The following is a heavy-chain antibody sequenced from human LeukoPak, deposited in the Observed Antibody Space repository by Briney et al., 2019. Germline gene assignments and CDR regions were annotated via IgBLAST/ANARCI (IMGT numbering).Heavy chain of an antibody. D-gene: IGHD3-10*01. CDR2: IKSKTDGGTT. CDR1: GFTFSNAW. CDR3: TTTRLLWFGELANDY. V-gene: IGHV3-15*01. Sequence: PGGSLRLSCAASGFTFSNAWMSWVRQAPGKGLEWVGRIKSKTDGGTTDYAAPVKGRFTITRDDSKNTLYLQMNSLKTEDTAVYYCTTTRLLWFGELANDYWGQGTLVTVSS. J-gene: IGHJ4*02.